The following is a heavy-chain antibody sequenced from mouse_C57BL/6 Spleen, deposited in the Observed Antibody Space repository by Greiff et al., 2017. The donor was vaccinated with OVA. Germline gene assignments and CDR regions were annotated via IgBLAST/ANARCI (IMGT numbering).Heavy chain of an antibody. CDR3: ARDDYAMDY. CDR2: ISYDGSN. J-gene: IGHJ4*01. Sequence: VQLKQSGPGLVKPSQSLSLTCSVTGYSITSGYYWNWIRQFPGNKLEWMGYISYDGSNNYNPSLKNLISITRDTSKNQFFLKLNSVTTEDTATYYCARDDYAMDYWGQGTSVTVSS. V-gene: IGHV3-6*01. CDR1: GYSITSGYY.